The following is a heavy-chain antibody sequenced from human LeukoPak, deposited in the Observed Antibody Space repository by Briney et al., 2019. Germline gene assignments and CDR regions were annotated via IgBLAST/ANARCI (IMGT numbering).Heavy chain of an antibody. D-gene: IGHD1-26*01. J-gene: IGHJ5*02. Sequence: PGGSLRLSCAASGFTFSSYEMNWVRQAPGKGLEWVSYISSSGSTIYYADSVKGRFTISRDNDKNSLYLQMNSLRAEDTAVYYCARGTTRAWFDPWGQGTLVTVSS. V-gene: IGHV3-48*03. CDR2: ISSSGSTI. CDR3: ARGTTRAWFDP. CDR1: GFTFSSYE.